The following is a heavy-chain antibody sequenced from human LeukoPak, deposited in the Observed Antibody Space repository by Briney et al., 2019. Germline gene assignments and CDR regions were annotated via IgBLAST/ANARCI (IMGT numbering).Heavy chain of an antibody. D-gene: IGHD2-2*01. CDR1: GFTFSSYG. J-gene: IGHJ5*01. CDR2: IWYDGSNK. Sequence: GGSLRLSCAASGFTFSSYGMHWVRQAPGKGLEWVAVIWYDGSNKYYADSVKGRFTISRDNSKNTLYLQMNSLRAEDTAVYYCARDYSSTSVLDSWGQGTLVTVSS. V-gene: IGHV3-33*01. CDR3: ARDYSSTSVLDS.